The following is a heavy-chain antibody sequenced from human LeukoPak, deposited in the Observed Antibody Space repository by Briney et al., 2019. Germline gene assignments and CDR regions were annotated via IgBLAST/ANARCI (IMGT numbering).Heavy chain of an antibody. V-gene: IGHV3-48*03. J-gene: IGHJ4*02. CDR3: ARRGGYYDSSGYFL. CDR2: ISSSGSTI. CDR1: GFTFSSYE. Sequence: GGSLRLSCAASGFTFSSYEMNWVRQAPGKGLEWVSYISSSGSTIYYADSVKGRFTISRDNAKNSLYLQMNSLRAEDTAVYYCARRGGYYDSSGYFLWGQGILVTVSS. D-gene: IGHD3-22*01.